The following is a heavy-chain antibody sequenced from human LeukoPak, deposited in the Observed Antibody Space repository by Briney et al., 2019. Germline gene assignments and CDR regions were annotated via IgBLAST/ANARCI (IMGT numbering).Heavy chain of an antibody. CDR1: GGSIGSGTSY. CDR3: AGNNFYYFAY. V-gene: IGHV4-39*01. D-gene: IGHD5-24*01. Sequence: SETLSLTCTVSGGSIGSGTSYWGWIRQPPGKGLEWIGSLYYTGSIYHNPSLKSRVTISVETSKNQFSLKVTSVTADDTAVYYCAGNNFYYFAYWGQGSLVTVSS. CDR2: LYYTGSI. J-gene: IGHJ4*02.